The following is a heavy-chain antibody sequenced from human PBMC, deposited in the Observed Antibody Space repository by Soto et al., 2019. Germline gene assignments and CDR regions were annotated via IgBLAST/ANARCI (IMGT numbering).Heavy chain of an antibody. V-gene: IGHV1-69*01. CDR1: GGTFSSYA. J-gene: IGHJ4*02. CDR3: ARSRGGTASTGLGKRCSGGSCPFDY. CDR2: IIPIFGTA. Sequence: QVQLVQSGAEVKKPGSSVKVSCKASGGTFSSYAISWVRQAPGQGLEWMGGIIPIFGTANYAQKFQGRVTITADESTSTAYMELSSLRSEDTAVYYCARSRGGTASTGLGKRCSGGSCPFDYWGQGTLVTVSS. D-gene: IGHD2-15*01.